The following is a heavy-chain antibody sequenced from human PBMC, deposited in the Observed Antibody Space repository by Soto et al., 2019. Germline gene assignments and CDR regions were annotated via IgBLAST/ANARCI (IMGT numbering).Heavy chain of an antibody. CDR3: AEGGYTSYYDY. Sequence: EVQLLESGGGLVQPGGSLRLSCAASGFTFRNYAMTWVRQAPGKGLEWVSTIRASGDSTYYADSVKGRITISRDNSKNTVYVQMNSLEAEDTAVYFCAEGGYTSYYDYWGQGILVTVSS. V-gene: IGHV3-23*01. D-gene: IGHD5-18*01. J-gene: IGHJ4*02. CDR2: IRASGDST. CDR1: GFTFRNYA.